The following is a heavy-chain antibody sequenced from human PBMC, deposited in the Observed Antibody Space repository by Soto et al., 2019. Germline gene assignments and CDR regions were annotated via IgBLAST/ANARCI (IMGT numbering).Heavy chain of an antibody. V-gene: IGHV3-7*05. D-gene: IGHD3-22*01. CDR2: IKQDGSEK. Sequence: EVQLVESGGGLVQPGGSLRLSCAASGFTFSSYWMSWVRQAPGKGLEWVANIKQDGSEKYYVDSVKGRFTISRDNAKNSLDLQMNSLRAEDTAVYYCARDRDSSGYYWGKDYWGQGTLVTVSS. J-gene: IGHJ4*02. CDR1: GFTFSSYW. CDR3: ARDRDSSGYYWGKDY.